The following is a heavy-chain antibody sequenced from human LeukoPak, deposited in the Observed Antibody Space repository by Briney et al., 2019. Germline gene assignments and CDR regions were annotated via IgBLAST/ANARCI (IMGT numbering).Heavy chain of an antibody. J-gene: IGHJ4*02. CDR1: GFTFSSSA. Sequence: GGSLRLSCAASGFTFSSSAMSWVRQAPGKGLEWVSAISNNGGYTYYADSVQGRFTISRDNSKSTLCLQMNSLRAEDTAVYYCALGGNSPGPNHFDYWGQGTLVTVSS. D-gene: IGHD1-14*01. CDR3: ALGGNSPGPNHFDY. CDR2: ISNNGGYT. V-gene: IGHV3-23*01.